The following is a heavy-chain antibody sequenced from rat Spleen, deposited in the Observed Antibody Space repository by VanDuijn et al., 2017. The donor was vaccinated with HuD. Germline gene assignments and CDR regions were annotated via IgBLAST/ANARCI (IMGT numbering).Heavy chain of an antibody. CDR3: ARDYTFYVMDA. CDR2: MWSGGST. Sequence: QVQLKESGPGLVQPSQTLSLTCTVSGFSLTSYIVHWVRQPTGKGLEWMGVMWSGGSTDYNSALKSRLSISRDTSKNQVFLKMNSLQSEDTTTYYCARDYTFYVMDAWGQGASVTVSS. J-gene: IGHJ4*01. CDR1: GFSLTSYI. V-gene: IGHV2-45*01. D-gene: IGHD2-1*01.